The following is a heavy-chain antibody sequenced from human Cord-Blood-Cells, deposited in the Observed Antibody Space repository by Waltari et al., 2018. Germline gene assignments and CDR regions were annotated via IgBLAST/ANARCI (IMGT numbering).Heavy chain of an antibody. D-gene: IGHD2-15*01. V-gene: IGHV3-9*01. Sequence: EVQLVESGGGLVQPGRSLRLSCAASGFTFDDYAMHWVRQATGKGLEWVSGISWNSGSIGYAASVKGRFTISRDNAKNSLYLQMNSLRAEDTALYYCAKVIGRAIICSGGSCYFDYWGQGTLVTVSS. J-gene: IGHJ4*02. CDR3: AKVIGRAIICSGGSCYFDY. CDR2: ISWNSGSI. CDR1: GFTFDDYA.